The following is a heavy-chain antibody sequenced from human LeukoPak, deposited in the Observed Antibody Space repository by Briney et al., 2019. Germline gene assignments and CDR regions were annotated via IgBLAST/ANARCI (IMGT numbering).Heavy chain of an antibody. CDR1: GYTFTSYG. CDR2: ISAYNGNT. J-gene: IGHJ4*02. CDR3: AREAIAAYFDY. V-gene: IGHV1-18*01. D-gene: IGHD6-6*01. Sequence: ASVKVSCKASGYTFTSYGISWVRQAPGQGLEWMGWISAYNGNTNYAQKFQGRVTMTRDTSISTAYMELSRLRSDDTAVYYCAREAIAAYFDYWGQGTLVTVSS.